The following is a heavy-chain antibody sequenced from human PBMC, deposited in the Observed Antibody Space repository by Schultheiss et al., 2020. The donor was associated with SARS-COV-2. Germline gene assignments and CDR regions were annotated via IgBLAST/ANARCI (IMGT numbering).Heavy chain of an antibody. CDR3: ARHEGGYLGYFHH. Sequence: SETLSLTCTVSGGSISSSSYYWGWIRQPPGKGLEWIGSIYYSGSTYYNPSLKSRVTISVDTSKNQFSLKLSSVTAADTAVYYCARHEGGYLGYFHHWGQGTLVTVSS. CDR2: IYYSGST. D-gene: IGHD5-18*01. J-gene: IGHJ4*02. CDR1: GGSISSSSYY. V-gene: IGHV4-39*01.